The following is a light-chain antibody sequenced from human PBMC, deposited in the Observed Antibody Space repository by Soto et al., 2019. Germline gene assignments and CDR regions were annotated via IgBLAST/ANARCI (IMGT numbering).Light chain of an antibody. V-gene: IGLV1-40*01. CDR2: DNT. CDR3: QSFDKYLSAVV. CDR1: SSDIGAGYR. Sequence: QPVLTQPPSVSGAPGERVTTSCTGSSSDIGAGYRVRWYQQVPGTAPKLLIYDNTNRPSGVPARFSGSKSGTSASLAISGLQAEDEADYYCQSFDKYLSAVVFGGGTKVTVL. J-gene: IGLJ2*01.